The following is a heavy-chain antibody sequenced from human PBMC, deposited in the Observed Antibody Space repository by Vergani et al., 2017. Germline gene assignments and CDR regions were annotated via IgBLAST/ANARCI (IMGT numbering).Heavy chain of an antibody. D-gene: IGHD3-22*01. J-gene: IGHJ4*02. V-gene: IGHV3-33*01. CDR2: IWYDGSNK. Sequence: QVQLVESGGGVVQPGRSLRLSCAASGFTFSSYGMHWVRQAPGKGLEWVAVIWYDGSNKYYADSVKGRFTISRDNAKNSLYLQMNSLRAEDTAVYYCARGGSGYYVDYWGQGTLVTVSS. CDR3: ARGGSGYYVDY. CDR1: GFTFSSYG.